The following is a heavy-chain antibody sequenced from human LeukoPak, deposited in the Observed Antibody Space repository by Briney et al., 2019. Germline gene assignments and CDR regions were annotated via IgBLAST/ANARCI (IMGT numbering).Heavy chain of an antibody. CDR2: ISYDGSNK. Sequence: PGRSLRLSCAASGFTFSSYAMHWVRQAPGKGLEWVAVISYDGSNKYYADSVKGRFTISRDNSKNTLYLQMNSLRAEDTAVYYCVRVRGSSSPESFDYWGQGTLVTVSS. J-gene: IGHJ4*02. CDR3: VRVRGSSSPESFDY. V-gene: IGHV3-30-3*01. D-gene: IGHD6-6*01. CDR1: GFTFSSYA.